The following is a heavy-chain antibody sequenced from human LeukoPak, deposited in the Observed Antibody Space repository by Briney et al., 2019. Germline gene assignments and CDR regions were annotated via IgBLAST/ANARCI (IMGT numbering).Heavy chain of an antibody. J-gene: IGHJ4*02. CDR2: SGTVGDT. Sequence: GESLRLSCAASGFTSSAYDMHWVRQITGGGLELVSTSGTVGDTFYSDSVKGRFTISRENAKNSVHLQMNSLRVEDSAIYFCVRAAMPYIINGRRFDYWGQGTLVTVSS. CDR3: VRAAMPYIINGRRFDY. D-gene: IGHD2-2*01. CDR1: GFTSSAYD. V-gene: IGHV3-13*04.